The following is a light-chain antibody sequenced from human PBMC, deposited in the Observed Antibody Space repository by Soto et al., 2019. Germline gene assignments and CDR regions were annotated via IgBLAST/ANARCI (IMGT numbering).Light chain of an antibody. J-gene: IGLJ2*01. Sequence: QSALTQPASVSGSPGQSITISCTGTSSDVGGYNYVSWYQQHPGKAPKLMIYEVSNRPSGVSNRFSGSKSGNTASLTISGLQAEDEADYYCSSYTSISTLVFGGGTQVTVL. CDR1: SSDVGGYNY. V-gene: IGLV2-14*01. CDR2: EVS. CDR3: SSYTSISTLV.